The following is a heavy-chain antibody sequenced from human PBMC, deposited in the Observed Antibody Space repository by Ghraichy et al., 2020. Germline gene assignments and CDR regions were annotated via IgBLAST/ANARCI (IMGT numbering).Heavy chain of an antibody. CDR1: GGSIRSDNW. V-gene: IGHV4-4*02. D-gene: IGHD2/OR15-2a*01. J-gene: IGHJ4*02. Sequence: SETLSLTCTVSGGSIRSDNWMSWVRQPPGKGLEWIGEIHHSGGTNYNPSLKSRVTISIDTSKNQFSLRLTSLTAADTAVYYCIQNGVYALEYWGQGTLVTASS. CDR3: IQNGVYALEY. CDR2: IHHSGGT.